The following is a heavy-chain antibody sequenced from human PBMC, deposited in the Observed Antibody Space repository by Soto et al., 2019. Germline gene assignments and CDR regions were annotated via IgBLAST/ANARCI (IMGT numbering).Heavy chain of an antibody. CDR1: GGSFSGYY. J-gene: IGHJ6*03. CDR3: ARSARVVRRHYYYMDV. Sequence: SETLSLTCAVYGGSFSGYYWSWIRQPPGKGLEWIGEINHSGSTNYNPSLKSRVTISVDTSKNQFSLKLSSVTAADTAVYYCARSARVVRRHYYYMDVWGKGTTVT. CDR2: INHSGST. D-gene: IGHD2-21*01. V-gene: IGHV4-34*01.